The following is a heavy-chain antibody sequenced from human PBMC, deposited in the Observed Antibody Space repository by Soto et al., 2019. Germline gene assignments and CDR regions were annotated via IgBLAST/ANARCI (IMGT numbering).Heavy chain of an antibody. J-gene: IGHJ6*02. CDR2: IYYSGSS. V-gene: IGHV4-59*01. D-gene: IGHD6-13*01. CDR3: ARSNSWAQFYHYYGMDV. CDR1: GGSISSYY. Sequence: PSETLSLTCTVSGGSISSYYWSWIRQSPGEGLEWIGQIYYSGSSYYKPSLMSRVTISVDTSKNQFSMKLSSVTAADTAVYYCARSNSWAQFYHYYGMDVWGQGTTVTVSS.